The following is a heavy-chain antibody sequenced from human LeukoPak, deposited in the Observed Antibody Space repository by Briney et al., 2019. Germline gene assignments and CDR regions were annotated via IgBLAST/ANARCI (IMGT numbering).Heavy chain of an antibody. V-gene: IGHV3-53*01. CDR1: GFTFSSYA. CDR2: IYSDGSI. J-gene: IGHJ3*02. CDR3: ARDRRRLRGMNGDGDAFDI. Sequence: PGGSLRLSCAASGFTFSSYAMSWVRQAPGKGLEWVSMIYSDGSIFHADSVKGRFTMSRDNSRNTLDLQMNSLRVEDTAVYFCARDRRRLRGMNGDGDAFDIWGQGTMVTVSS. D-gene: IGHD1-1*01.